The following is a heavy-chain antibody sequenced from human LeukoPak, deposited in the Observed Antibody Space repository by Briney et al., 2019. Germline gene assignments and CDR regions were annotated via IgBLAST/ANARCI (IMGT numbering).Heavy chain of an antibody. Sequence: SETLSLTCTVSGGSISSYYWSWIRQPPGKGLEWIGYIYYSGSTNYNPSLKSRVTISVDTSKNQFSLKLSSVTAADTAVYYCARHAGHYYYMDVWGKGTTVTISS. D-gene: IGHD3-10*01. CDR1: GGSISSYY. CDR3: ARHAGHYYYMDV. V-gene: IGHV4-59*08. J-gene: IGHJ6*03. CDR2: IYYSGST.